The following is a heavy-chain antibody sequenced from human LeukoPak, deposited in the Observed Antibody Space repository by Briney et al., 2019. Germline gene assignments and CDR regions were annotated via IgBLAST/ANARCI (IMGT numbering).Heavy chain of an antibody. D-gene: IGHD6-6*01. CDR3: ARASSIAAPAGYYGMDV. Sequence: SETLSLTCNVSGGSIDSGSSYWGWIRQAPGKGLEWIGSVYDSGSTYYTPSLKSRITISVDTSKNQFSLKLSSVTAADTAVYYCARASSIAAPAGYYGMDVWGQGTTVTVSS. CDR1: GGSIDSGSSY. V-gene: IGHV4-39*07. CDR2: VYDSGST. J-gene: IGHJ6*02.